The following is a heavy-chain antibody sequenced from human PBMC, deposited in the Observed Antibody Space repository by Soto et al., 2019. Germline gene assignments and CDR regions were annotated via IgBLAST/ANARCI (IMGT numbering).Heavy chain of an antibody. D-gene: IGHD3-22*01. CDR3: ARAHYHDSSGPNGHAFDI. CDR2: ISDDGDKV. Sequence: QVQLVESGGGVVQPGRSLRLSCAAPEFTFSDYAMHWVRQAPGKGLEWVAVISDDGDKVFYADSMKDRLTISRDNSKSTLFLQLTSLGPEDTALYYCARAHYHDSSGPNGHAFDIWGQGTLVTVSS. CDR1: EFTFSDYA. J-gene: IGHJ3*02. V-gene: IGHV3-30-3*01.